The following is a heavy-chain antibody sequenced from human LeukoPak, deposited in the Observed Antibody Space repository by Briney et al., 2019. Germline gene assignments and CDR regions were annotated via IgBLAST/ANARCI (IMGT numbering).Heavy chain of an antibody. CDR2: IYYSGST. CDR3: ARHPISTYYYDSSGYYYYYYYMDV. CDR1: GGSISSSSYY. D-gene: IGHD3-22*01. J-gene: IGHJ6*03. V-gene: IGHV4-39*01. Sequence: SETLSLTCTVSGGSISSSSYYWGWIRQPPGKGLEWIGSIYYSGSTYYNPSLKSRVTISVDTSKNQFSLKLSSVTAADTAVYYCARHPISTYYYDSSGYYYYYYYMDVWGKGTTVTISS.